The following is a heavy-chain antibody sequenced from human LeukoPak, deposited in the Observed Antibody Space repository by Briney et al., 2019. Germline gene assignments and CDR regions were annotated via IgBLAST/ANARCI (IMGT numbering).Heavy chain of an antibody. V-gene: IGHV3-30*18. J-gene: IGHJ4*02. CDR3: ANELGTTTFLDY. CDR2: ISYDGSNE. Sequence: PGRSLRLSCATSGFTFSSYGMHWVRQAPGMGLEWVAVISYDGSNEYYGDSVKGRFTISRDNSKNTLYLQMNSLRGEDTAVYHCANELGTTTFLDYWGQGTLVTVSS. CDR1: GFTFSSYG. D-gene: IGHD2/OR15-2a*01.